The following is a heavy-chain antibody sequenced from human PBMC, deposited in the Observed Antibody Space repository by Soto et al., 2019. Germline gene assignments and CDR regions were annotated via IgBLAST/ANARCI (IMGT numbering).Heavy chain of an antibody. D-gene: IGHD2-15*01. V-gene: IGHV3-23*01. J-gene: IGHJ4*02. CDR3: AKGYCSGGSCLVSFDY. CDR2: ISGSGGST. CDR1: GFTFSSYA. Sequence: PGGSLRLSCAASGFTFSSYAMSWVRQAPGKGLEWVSAISGSGGSTYYADSVKGRFTISRDNSKNTLYLQMNSLRAEDTAVYYCAKGYCSGGSCLVSFDYWGQGTLVTVSS.